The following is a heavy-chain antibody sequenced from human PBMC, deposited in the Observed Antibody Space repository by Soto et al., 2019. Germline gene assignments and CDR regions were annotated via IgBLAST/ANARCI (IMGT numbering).Heavy chain of an antibody. CDR3: ARDKITGLFDY. J-gene: IGHJ4*02. V-gene: IGHV4-34*01. D-gene: IGHD2-8*02. CDR2: INHSGST. Sequence: QVQLQQWGAGLLKPSETLSLTCAVYGGSFSGYYWTWIRQPPGTGLEWIGEINHSGSTNYNPSLKSRVTLSVDTSKNQFSLTLTSVTAADPAVYYCARDKITGLFDYWCQGTLVTVSS. CDR1: GGSFSGYY.